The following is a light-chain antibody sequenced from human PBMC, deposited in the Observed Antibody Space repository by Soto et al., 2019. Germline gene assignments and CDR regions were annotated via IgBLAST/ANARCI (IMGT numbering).Light chain of an antibody. CDR2: GAS. J-gene: IGKJ1*01. CDR3: QKYGGSPPWT. Sequence: DIVWTQSPGTLSLSPGERATVSCRASQRFDSDYLAWSQQKPGRAPRLVICGASSRAMGIPDRFSGSGSGTEFTLSISRLEPEDFAVYYCQKYGGSPPWTFGRGATADI. CDR1: QRFDSDY. V-gene: IGKV3-20*01.